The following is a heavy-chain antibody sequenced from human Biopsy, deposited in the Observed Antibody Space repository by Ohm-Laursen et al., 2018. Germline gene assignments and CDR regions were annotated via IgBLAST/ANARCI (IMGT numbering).Heavy chain of an antibody. V-gene: IGHV1-69*04. Sequence: SVKASCKASGGTFNNYGITWVRQAPGQGLEWVGRIISMVGTPRYAQKFQGRATITVDKSTSTAYLDLSSLKSEDTAVYYCARDKTVLNYYFASDVWGQGTTVTVSS. J-gene: IGHJ6*01. CDR2: IISMVGTP. D-gene: IGHD2/OR15-2a*01. CDR3: ARDKTVLNYYFASDV. CDR1: GGTFNNYG.